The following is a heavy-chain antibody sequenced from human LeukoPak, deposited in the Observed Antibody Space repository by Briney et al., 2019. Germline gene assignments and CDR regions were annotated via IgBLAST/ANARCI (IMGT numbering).Heavy chain of an antibody. V-gene: IGHV4-38-2*02. J-gene: IGHJ5*02. CDR1: GYSISSGYY. D-gene: IGHD6-13*01. CDR2: IYHSGST. CDR3: ARDGVIAAAANRWFDP. Sequence: PSETLSLTCAVSGYSISSGYYWGWIRQPPGKGLEWIGSIYHSGSTYYNPSLKSRVTISVDTSKNQFSLKLSSVTAADTAVYYCARDGVIAAAANRWFDPWGQGTLVTVSS.